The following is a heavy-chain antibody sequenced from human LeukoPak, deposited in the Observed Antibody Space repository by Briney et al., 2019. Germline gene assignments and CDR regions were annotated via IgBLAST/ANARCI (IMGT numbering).Heavy chain of an antibody. CDR3: AREWDYGDLYYYYGMDV. Sequence: PGGSVRLSCAASGFTFSSYWMHWVRQAPGRGLVWVSRINSDGSSTSYADSVKGRFTISRDNAKNTLYLQMNSLRAEDTAVYYCAREWDYGDLYYYYGMDVWGQGTTVTVSS. V-gene: IGHV3-74*01. CDR2: INSDGSST. J-gene: IGHJ6*02. D-gene: IGHD4-17*01. CDR1: GFTFSSYW.